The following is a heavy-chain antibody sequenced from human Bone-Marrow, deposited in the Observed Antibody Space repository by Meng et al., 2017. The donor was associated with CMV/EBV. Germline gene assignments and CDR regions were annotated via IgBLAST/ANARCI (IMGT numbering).Heavy chain of an antibody. Sequence: GGSLRLSCAVSGFSFSNYALSWVRQAPGKGLEWVSAISDSGGNTYYADSVKGRFTISRDNSKNTLYLQMNSLRAEDTAVYYCVKEFGNYEGSGYSNCFDHWGQGKLVTVYS. D-gene: IGHD3-22*01. J-gene: IGHJ4*02. CDR1: GFSFSNYA. CDR3: VKEFGNYEGSGYSNCFDH. V-gene: IGHV3-23*01. CDR2: ISDSGGNT.